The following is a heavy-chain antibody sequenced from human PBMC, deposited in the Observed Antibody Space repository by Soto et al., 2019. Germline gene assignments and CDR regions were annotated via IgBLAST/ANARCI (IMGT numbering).Heavy chain of an antibody. J-gene: IGHJ4*02. Sequence: ASVKVSCKASGYTFTSYGISWVRQAPGQGLEWMGWISAYNGNTNYAQKLQGRVTMTTDTSTSTAYMELRSLRSDDTAVYYCARDRGYYDSSHFDYWGQGTLVTVSS. V-gene: IGHV1-18*01. CDR1: GYTFTSYG. CDR2: ISAYNGNT. D-gene: IGHD3-22*01. CDR3: ARDRGYYDSSHFDY.